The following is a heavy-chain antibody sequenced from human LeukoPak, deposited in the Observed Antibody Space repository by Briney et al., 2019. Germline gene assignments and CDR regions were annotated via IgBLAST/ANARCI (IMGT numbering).Heavy chain of an antibody. CDR1: GFTFSSYS. V-gene: IGHV3-21*01. CDR2: ISSSSYI. Sequence: GGSLRLSCAASGFTFSSYSMNWVRQAPGKGLEWVSPISSSSYIYYADSVKGRFTISRDNAKNSLYLQMNSLRAEDTAVYYCAVEGSSSSYFDYWGQGTLVTVSS. J-gene: IGHJ4*02. CDR3: AVEGSSSSYFDY. D-gene: IGHD3-10*01.